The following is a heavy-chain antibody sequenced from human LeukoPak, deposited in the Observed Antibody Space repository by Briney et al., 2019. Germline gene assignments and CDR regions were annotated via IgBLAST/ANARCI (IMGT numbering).Heavy chain of an antibody. CDR2: ISNDGRDK. Sequence: GGSLRLSCAASGFTFSSYAIHWVRQAPGKGLEWAAVISNDGRDKHNADSVKGRFTISRDNSKNTLYVQMNSLRAEDTAVYYCARDVHAPADYYFDYWGQGTPVTVSS. CDR3: ARDVHAPADYYFDY. V-gene: IGHV3-30*04. CDR1: GFTFSSYA. J-gene: IGHJ4*02. D-gene: IGHD2-2*01.